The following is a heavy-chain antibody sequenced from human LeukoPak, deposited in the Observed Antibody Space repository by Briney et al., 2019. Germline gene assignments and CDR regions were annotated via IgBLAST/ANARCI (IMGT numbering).Heavy chain of an antibody. V-gene: IGHV4-34*01. D-gene: IGHD3-22*01. CDR1: GGSFSGYY. J-gene: IGHJ4*02. CDR2: INHSGST. Sequence: SETLSLTCAVYGGSFSGYYWSWLREPPGKGLEWIGEINHSGSTNYNPSLKSRVTISVDTSKNQFSLKLSSVTAADTAVYYCARGKFYDSSGYYYWGQGTLVTVSS. CDR3: ARGKFYDSSGYYY.